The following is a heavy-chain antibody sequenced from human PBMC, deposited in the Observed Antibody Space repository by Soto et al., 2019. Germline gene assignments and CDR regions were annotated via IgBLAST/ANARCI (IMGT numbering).Heavy chain of an antibody. CDR2: ISYGGSNK. V-gene: IGHV3-30*18. CDR3: AKLTYSGYDRSYYYGMDV. Sequence: PGGSLRLSCAASGFTFSSYGMHWVRQAPGKGLEWVAVISYGGSNKYYADSVKGRFTISRDNSKNTLYLQMNSLRAEDTAVYYCAKLTYSGYDRSYYYGMDVWGQGTTVTVSS. D-gene: IGHD5-12*01. CDR1: GFTFSSYG. J-gene: IGHJ6*02.